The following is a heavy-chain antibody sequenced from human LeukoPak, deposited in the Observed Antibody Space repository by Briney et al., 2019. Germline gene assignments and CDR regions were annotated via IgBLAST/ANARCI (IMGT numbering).Heavy chain of an antibody. D-gene: IGHD2-15*01. Sequence: SVKVSCKASGGTFSSYAISWVRQAPGQGLEWMGGIIPIFGTANYAQKFQGRVTITTEEYTSKDYMEVRSLRSEDTAVYYCARDGASDCSGGSCYSRYYYYYMDVWGKGTTVTVSS. V-gene: IGHV1-69*05. CDR2: IIPIFGTA. J-gene: IGHJ6*03. CDR1: GGTFSSYA. CDR3: ARDGASDCSGGSCYSRYYYYYMDV.